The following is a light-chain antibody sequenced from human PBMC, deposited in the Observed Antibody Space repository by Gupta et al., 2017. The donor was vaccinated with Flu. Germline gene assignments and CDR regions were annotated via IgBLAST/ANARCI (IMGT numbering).Light chain of an antibody. J-gene: IGLJ1*01. CDR3: AAWDDSLNGHYV. CDR1: SSNIGNNA. V-gene: IGLV1-44*01. Sequence: QSVLAQPPSASGTPGQGVTISCSGSSSNIGNNAVNWYQQVPGTAPKLLIYGSNQRPSGVPDRFSGSKSGTSASLAISGLQSEDEADYYCAAWDDSLNGHYVFGTGTTVTAL. CDR2: GSN.